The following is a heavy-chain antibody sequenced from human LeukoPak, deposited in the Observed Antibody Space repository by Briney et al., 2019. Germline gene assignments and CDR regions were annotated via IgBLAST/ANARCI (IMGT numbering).Heavy chain of an antibody. CDR3: ARQGYTASYYFLDY. D-gene: IGHD1-26*01. J-gene: IGHJ4*02. Sequence: PSETLPLTCNVSGDFFRSYWWGWVRQPAGKGLEWIGRIYSTGSTKFNPSLKSRLTMSMAASTNQFSLKLASVTAADTAIYFCARQGYTASYYFLDYWSQGTLVTVSS. V-gene: IGHV4-4*07. CDR2: IYSTGST. CDR1: GDFFRSYW.